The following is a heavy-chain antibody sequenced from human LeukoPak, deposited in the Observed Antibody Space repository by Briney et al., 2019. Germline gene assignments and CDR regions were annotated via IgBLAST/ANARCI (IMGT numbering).Heavy chain of an antibody. CDR1: AYSFTRYG. CDR2: ISGSTGNT. V-gene: IGHV1-18*01. CDR3: ARSGRGTYFYFDL. J-gene: IGHJ4*02. Sequence: ASVRVSCKASAYSFTRYGVSWVRQAPGQGLEWMGWISGSTGNTKYVEKFQGRLTVTADTSTGTAYLDLMKLRIDDTAVYFCARSGRGTYFYFDLWGQGTLVTVSS. D-gene: IGHD1-26*01.